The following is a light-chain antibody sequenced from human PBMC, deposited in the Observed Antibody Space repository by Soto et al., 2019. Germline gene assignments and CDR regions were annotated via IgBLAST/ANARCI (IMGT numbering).Light chain of an antibody. CDR1: HSLLYSADNKTY. CDR3: HQYSSSPWT. J-gene: IGKJ1*01. Sequence: DIVMTQSPESLAVSLGQRATIKCESSHSLLYSADNKTYLAWYQTKPGLPPQLLIYWAFTRESGVPERFSGGGSEADFTLTISSLQPEDVATYDCHQYSSSPWTFGQGTKVDIK. V-gene: IGKV4-1*01. CDR2: WAF.